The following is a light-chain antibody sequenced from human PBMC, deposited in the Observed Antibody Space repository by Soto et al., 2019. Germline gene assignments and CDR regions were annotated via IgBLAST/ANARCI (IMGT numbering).Light chain of an antibody. CDR1: QGINTY. V-gene: IGKV1-27*01. CDR3: QKYNTDPPLT. CDR2: SAS. J-gene: IGKJ4*01. Sequence: IQMTQSPSSLSAPVGDRVTITCRASQGINTYLAWYQQKPGKVPNLLISSASTLQSGVPSRFSGSGSGTDFTLTISSLQPEDVATYYCQKYNTDPPLTFGGGTKVEIK.